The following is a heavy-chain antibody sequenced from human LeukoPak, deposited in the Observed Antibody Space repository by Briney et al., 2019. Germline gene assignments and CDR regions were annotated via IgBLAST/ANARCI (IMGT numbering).Heavy chain of an antibody. Sequence: GGSLRLSCVASGFTFSSYGMHWVRQAPGKGLDWVAIISYDGSNKYYADSVKGRFTISRDNSKNTLYLQMNSLRAEDTAVYYCAKTLYGSGSYYNGGGYWGQGTLVTVSS. J-gene: IGHJ4*02. D-gene: IGHD3-10*01. CDR3: AKTLYGSGSYYNGGGY. V-gene: IGHV3-30*18. CDR2: ISYDGSNK. CDR1: GFTFSSYG.